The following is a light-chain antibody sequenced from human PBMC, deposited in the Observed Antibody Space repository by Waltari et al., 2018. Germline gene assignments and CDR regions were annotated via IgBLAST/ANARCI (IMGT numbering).Light chain of an antibody. CDR2: ATS. J-gene: IGKJ4*01. Sequence: DIQMTQSPPSVSASVGATVPITCRASPDISSWLAWFQQKPGKAPKVLLYATSNLQSGVHCRFSGSGSGPHFTLTIRVLKPEDFATNYCQQGKSSRLIFGEGPRSRSN. CDR3: QQGKSSRLI. V-gene: IGKV1D-12*01. CDR1: PDISSW.